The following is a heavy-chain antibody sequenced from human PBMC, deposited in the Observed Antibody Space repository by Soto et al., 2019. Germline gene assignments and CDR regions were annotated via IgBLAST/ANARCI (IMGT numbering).Heavy chain of an antibody. CDR3: ARDDCRGTTYYDFDY. D-gene: IGHD2-2*01. V-gene: IGHV5-51*01. J-gene: IGHJ4*02. Sequence: RGESLKISCRGSGYSFSNSWIGWVRQLPGKGLDWMGIIFPGDSDTRYSPSFQGQVTISADNSISTAYLQWSSLRASVIYLYYCARDDCRGTTYYDFDYWGQGTQVTVSS. CDR2: IFPGDSDT. CDR1: GYSFSNSW.